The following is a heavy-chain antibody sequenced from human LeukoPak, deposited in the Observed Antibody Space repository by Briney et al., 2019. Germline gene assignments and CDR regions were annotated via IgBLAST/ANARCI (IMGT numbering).Heavy chain of an antibody. V-gene: IGHV3-21*04. Sequence: GGSLRLSCAASGFTFSSYSMNWVRQAPGKGLEWVSSISSSSSYIYYADSVKGRFTISRDNAKNSLYLQMNSLRAEDTAVYYCAKSLRRTTVTNDYWGQGTLVTVSS. J-gene: IGHJ4*02. CDR2: ISSSSSYI. CDR1: GFTFSSYS. CDR3: AKSLRRTTVTNDY. D-gene: IGHD4-11*01.